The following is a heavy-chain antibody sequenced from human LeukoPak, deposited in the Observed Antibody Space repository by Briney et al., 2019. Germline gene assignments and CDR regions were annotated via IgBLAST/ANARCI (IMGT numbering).Heavy chain of an antibody. J-gene: IGHJ3*02. V-gene: IGHV1-8*03. Sequence: ASVKVSCKASGYTFTSYGISWVRQAPGQGLGWMGWMNPNSGNTGYAQKFQGRVTITRNTSISTAYMELSSLRSEDTAVYYCARERSGSSWRAFDIWGQGTMVTVSS. CDR1: GYTFTSYG. D-gene: IGHD6-13*01. CDR2: MNPNSGNT. CDR3: ARERSGSSWRAFDI.